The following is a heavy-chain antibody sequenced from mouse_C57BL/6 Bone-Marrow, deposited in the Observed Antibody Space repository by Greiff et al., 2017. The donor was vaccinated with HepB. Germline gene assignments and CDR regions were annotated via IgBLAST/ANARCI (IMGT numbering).Heavy chain of an antibody. CDR2: ISSGGSYT. D-gene: IGHD2-2*01. J-gene: IGHJ3*01. Sequence: EVMLVESGGDLVKPGGSLKLSCAASGFTFSSYGMSWVRQTPDKRLEWVATISSGGSYTYYPDSVKGRVTISRDNAKNTLYLQMSSLKSKDTAMYNCERQGCCYGGGYGAYWGQGTLVTVSA. CDR1: GFTFSSYG. V-gene: IGHV5-6*01. CDR3: ERQGCCYGGGYGAY.